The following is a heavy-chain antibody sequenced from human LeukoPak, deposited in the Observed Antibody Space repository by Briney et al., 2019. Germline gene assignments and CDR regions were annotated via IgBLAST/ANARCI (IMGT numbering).Heavy chain of an antibody. CDR2: ISVSGGST. CDR3: AKYGRSGYSSGMDV. CDR1: GFTFSSYA. V-gene: IGHV3-23*01. J-gene: IGHJ6*02. D-gene: IGHD2-15*01. Sequence: GRSLRLSCAASGFTFSSYAMSWVRQAPGKGLEWVSAISVSGGSTYYADSVKGRFTISRDNSKNTLYLQMNSLRAEDMAIYYCAKYGRSGYSSGMDVWGQGTTVTVSS.